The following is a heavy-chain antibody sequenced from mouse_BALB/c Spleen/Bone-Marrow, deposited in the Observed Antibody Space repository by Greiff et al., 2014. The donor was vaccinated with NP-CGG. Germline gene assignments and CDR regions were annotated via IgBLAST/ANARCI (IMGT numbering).Heavy chain of an antibody. CDR1: GYTFTSYW. CDR2: IDPSTGRT. D-gene: IGHD2-2*01. V-gene: IGHV1S81*02. Sequence: QVQLQQSGAELVKPGASVKLSCKASGYTFTSYWMHWVKQRPGQGLEWIREIDPSTGRTDYNKKFKSQATLTVDKSSSTAYMHLSSLTSEDSAVYYCARINGYDYWGQGTTLTVSS. J-gene: IGHJ2*01. CDR3: ARINGYDY.